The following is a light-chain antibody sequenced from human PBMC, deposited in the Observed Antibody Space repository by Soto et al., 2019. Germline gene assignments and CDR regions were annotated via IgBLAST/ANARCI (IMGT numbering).Light chain of an antibody. V-gene: IGKV3-11*01. CDR1: QSVSTY. J-gene: IGKJ2*01. CDR2: DAS. CDR3: QQRANWNT. Sequence: EIVLTQSPATLSLSPGERASLSCRASQSVSTYLAWYQQKPGQAPRLLIYDASNRATGIPARFSGSGSGTDFTLTTTSLEPEDFAVYYCQQRANWNTFGQGTKLDIK.